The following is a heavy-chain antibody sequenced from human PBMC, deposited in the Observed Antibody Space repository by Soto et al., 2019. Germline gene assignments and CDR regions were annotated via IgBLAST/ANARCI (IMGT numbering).Heavy chain of an antibody. J-gene: IGHJ6*03. CDR1: GGTFSSYT. CDR2: IIPILGIA. CDR3: ARDVPEYYDYIWGSYPQGMDV. D-gene: IGHD3-16*02. Sequence: ASVKVSCKASGGTFSSYTISWVRQAPGQGLEWMGRIIPILGIANYAQKFQGRVTITADKSTSTAYMELSSLRSEDTAVYYCARDVPEYYDYIWGSYPQGMDVWGKGTTVTVSS. V-gene: IGHV1-69*04.